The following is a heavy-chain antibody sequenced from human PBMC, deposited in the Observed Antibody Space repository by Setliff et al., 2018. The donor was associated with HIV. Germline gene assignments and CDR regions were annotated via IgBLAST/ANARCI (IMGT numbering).Heavy chain of an antibody. Sequence: GESLKISCKGSGYSFTSYWISWVRQMPGKGLEWMGRIDPSNSNTNYSPSFQGHVTISADKSISTACLQWSSLKASDTAMYYCARGFYGDYYFDYWGQGTLVTVSS. CDR1: GYSFTSYW. V-gene: IGHV5-10-1*01. D-gene: IGHD4-17*01. CDR2: IDPSNSNT. J-gene: IGHJ4*02. CDR3: ARGFYGDYYFDY.